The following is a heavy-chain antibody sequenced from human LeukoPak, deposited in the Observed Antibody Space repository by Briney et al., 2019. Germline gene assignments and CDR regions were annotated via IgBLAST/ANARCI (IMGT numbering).Heavy chain of an antibody. CDR2: IYYSGST. Sequence: SETLSLTCTVSGYSISSGYYWSWIRQPPGKGLEWIGYIYYSGSTNYNPSLKSRVTISVDTSKNQFSLKLSSVTAADTAVYYCARDRAAYSSGPLYYFDYWGQGTLVTVSS. V-gene: IGHV4-61*01. CDR3: ARDRAAYSSGPLYYFDY. CDR1: GYSISSGYY. D-gene: IGHD6-19*01. J-gene: IGHJ4*02.